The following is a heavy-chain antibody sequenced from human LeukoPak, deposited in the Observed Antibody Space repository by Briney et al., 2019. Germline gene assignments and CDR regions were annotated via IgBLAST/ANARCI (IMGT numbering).Heavy chain of an antibody. CDR2: TYYRSKWYS. Sequence: SQTLSLTCAISGDSVSSNSAAWNWIRQSPSRGLEWLGRTYYRSKWYSDYAVSVKSRITVNPDTSKNQFSLQLNSMTPEDTAVYYCARGNSLTTSYYYYYGMDVWGQGTTVTVSS. CDR3: ARGNSLTTSYYYYYGMDV. J-gene: IGHJ6*02. V-gene: IGHV6-1*01. D-gene: IGHD2/OR15-2a*01. CDR1: GDSVSSNSAA.